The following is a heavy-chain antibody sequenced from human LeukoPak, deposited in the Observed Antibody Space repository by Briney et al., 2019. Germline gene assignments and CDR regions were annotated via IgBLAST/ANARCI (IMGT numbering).Heavy chain of an antibody. J-gene: IGHJ6*03. Sequence: GGSLRLSCAASGFTFSSYWMHWVRQAPGKGLVWVSRINSDGSSTSYADSVKGRFTISRDNAKNTLYLQMNSLRAEDTAVYYCAKTGGYYYYYMDVWSKGTTVTISS. CDR1: GFTFSSYW. D-gene: IGHD3-10*01. V-gene: IGHV3-74*01. CDR3: AKTGGYYYYYMDV. CDR2: INSDGSST.